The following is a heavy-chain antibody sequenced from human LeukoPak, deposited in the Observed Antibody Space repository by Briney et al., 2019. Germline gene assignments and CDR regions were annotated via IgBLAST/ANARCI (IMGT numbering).Heavy chain of an antibody. CDR2: ISYDGSNK. Sequence: PGGSLRLSCAASGFTFSSYGMHWVRQAPGKGLEWVAVISYDGSNKYYADSVKRRFTISRDNSKNTLYLQMNSLRAEDTAVYYCAKGRGDILTGYYYFDYWGQGTLVTVSS. D-gene: IGHD3-9*01. CDR1: GFTFSSYG. J-gene: IGHJ4*02. V-gene: IGHV3-30*18. CDR3: AKGRGDILTGYYYFDY.